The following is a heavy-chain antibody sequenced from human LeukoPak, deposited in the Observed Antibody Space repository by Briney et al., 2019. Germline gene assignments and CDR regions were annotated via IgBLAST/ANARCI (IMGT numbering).Heavy chain of an antibody. D-gene: IGHD3-22*01. CDR3: ARGFDSTVNFDY. V-gene: IGHV4-34*01. CDR2: INHSGST. CDR1: GGSFSGYY. Sequence: SETLSLTCAVYGGSFSGYYWSWIRQPPGRGLEWIGEINHSGSTNYNPSLKSRVTISVDTSKNQFSLKLSSVTAADTAVYYCARGFDSTVNFDYWGQGTLVTVSS. J-gene: IGHJ4*02.